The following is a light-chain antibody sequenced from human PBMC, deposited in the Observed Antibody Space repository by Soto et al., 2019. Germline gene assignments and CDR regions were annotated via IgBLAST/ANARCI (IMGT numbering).Light chain of an antibody. J-gene: IGLJ2*01. Sequence: QSALTQPASVSGSPGQSITISCTGTSSDVGGYNYVSWYQHHPGKAPKLMISEVSDRPSGVSDRFSGSKAGNTASLTISGLQDEDEADYYCSSYTSANTVVFGGGTKLTVL. CDR1: SSDVGGYNY. CDR2: EVS. CDR3: SSYTSANTVV. V-gene: IGLV2-14*01.